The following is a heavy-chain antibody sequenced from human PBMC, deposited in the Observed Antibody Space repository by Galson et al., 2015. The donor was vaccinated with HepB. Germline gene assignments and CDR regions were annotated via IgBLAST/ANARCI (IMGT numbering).Heavy chain of an antibody. CDR3: ASVPSGWYYPRYFDY. CDR2: ISSSGPYT. J-gene: IGHJ4*02. Sequence: SLRLSCAASGFTFSDYYMSWLRQAPGKGLEWISYISSSGPYTNYADSVKGRFTISRDNAKNSLYLQMHSLRAEDTAMYYCASVPSGWYYPRYFDYWGQGTQVTVSS. D-gene: IGHD6-19*01. V-gene: IGHV3-11*03. CDR1: GFTFSDYY.